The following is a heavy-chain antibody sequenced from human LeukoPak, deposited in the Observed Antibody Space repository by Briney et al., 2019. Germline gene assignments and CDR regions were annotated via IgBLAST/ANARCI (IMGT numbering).Heavy chain of an antibody. J-gene: IGHJ5*02. V-gene: IGHV4-59*01. CDR1: GGSISSYY. CDR2: IYYSGST. CDR3: ASEYRPGYRGGFDP. Sequence: KTSETLSLTCTVSGGSISSYYWSWIRQPPGKGLEWIGYIYYSGSTNYNPSLKSRATISVDTSKNQFSLKLSSVTAADTAVYYCASEYRPGYRGGFDPWGQGTLVTVSS. D-gene: IGHD5-12*01.